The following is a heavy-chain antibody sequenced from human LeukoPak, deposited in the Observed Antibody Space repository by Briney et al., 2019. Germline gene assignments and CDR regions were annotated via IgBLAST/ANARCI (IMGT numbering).Heavy chain of an antibody. J-gene: IGHJ5*02. Sequence: GGSLRLSCAASGFTFSSYEMNWVRQAPGKGLEWVSYISSSGSTIYYADSVKGRFTISRDNAKNSLYLQMNSLRAEDTAVYYCARERLWFGRNWFDPWGQGTLVTVSS. V-gene: IGHV3-48*03. D-gene: IGHD3-10*01. CDR2: ISSSGSTI. CDR1: GFTFSSYE. CDR3: ARERLWFGRNWFDP.